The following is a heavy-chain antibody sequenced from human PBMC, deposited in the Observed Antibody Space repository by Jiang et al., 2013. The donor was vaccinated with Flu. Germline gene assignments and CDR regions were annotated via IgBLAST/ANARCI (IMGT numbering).Heavy chain of an antibody. CDR1: GYSFTSYW. J-gene: IGHJ2*01. V-gene: IGHV5-51*01. D-gene: IGHD3-16*01. CDR3: ARWVPITFGGXRAWYFDL. CDR2: IYPGDSDT. Sequence: GAEVKKPGESLKISCKGSGYSFTSYWIGWVRQMPGKGLEWMGIIYPGDSDTRYSPSFQGQVTISADKSISTAYLQWSSLKASDTAMYYCARWVPITFGGXRAWYFDLWGRGTLVTVSS.